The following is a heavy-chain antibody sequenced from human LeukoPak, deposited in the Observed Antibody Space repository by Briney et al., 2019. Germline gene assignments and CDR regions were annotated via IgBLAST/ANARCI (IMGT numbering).Heavy chain of an antibody. CDR3: ARRCGQVTWLDY. CDR1: GGSICSGGYY. Sequence: SQTLSLTRTVSGGSICSGGYYSSWIPEHPGRGLEWSGYIYYRGSAYYNPSLKSRVTLSLDKSKNQCSPTMRSLSASDTGVYFWARRCGQVTWLDYWGQGTLVTVSS. J-gene: IGHJ4*02. CDR2: IYYRGSA. V-gene: IGHV4-31*03. D-gene: IGHD2-21*02.